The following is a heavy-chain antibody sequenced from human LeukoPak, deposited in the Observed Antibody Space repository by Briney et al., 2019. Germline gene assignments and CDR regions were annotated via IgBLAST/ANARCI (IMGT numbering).Heavy chain of an antibody. D-gene: IGHD4-17*01. CDR2: IYSGGST. CDR1: GFTVSSNY. V-gene: IGHV3-53*04. CDR3: ASDGEMTHFDY. Sequence: PGGSLRLSCAASGFTVSSNYMSWVRQAPGEGLEWVSVIYSGGSTYYADSVKGRFTISRHNSKNTLYLQMNSLRAEDTAVYYCASDGEMTHFDYWGQGTLVTVSS. J-gene: IGHJ4*02.